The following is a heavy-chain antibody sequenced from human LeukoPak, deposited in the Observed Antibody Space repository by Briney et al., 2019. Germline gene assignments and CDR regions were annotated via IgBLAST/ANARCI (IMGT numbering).Heavy chain of an antibody. Sequence: GGSLRLSCAASGFTVSSNYMSWVRQAPGKGLEWVSVIYSGGSTYYADSVKGRFTISRDNSKNTLYLQMNSLRAEDTAVYYRAKGEIAARLRNWFDPWGQGTLVTVSS. CDR1: GFTVSSNY. CDR2: IYSGGST. CDR3: AKGEIAARLRNWFDP. D-gene: IGHD6-6*01. J-gene: IGHJ5*02. V-gene: IGHV3-53*01.